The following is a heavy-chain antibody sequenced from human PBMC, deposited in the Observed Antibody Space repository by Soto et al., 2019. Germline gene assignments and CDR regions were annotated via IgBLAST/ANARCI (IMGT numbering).Heavy chain of an antibody. Sequence: SVKVSWKASRGTFSGDAISWVRQAPGQGLEWMGGIIPIFGTANYAQKFQGRVTITADESTSTAYMELSSLRSEDTAVYYCARGGSGSYSPLFPYYGMDVWGQGTTVTVSS. CDR1: RGTFSGDA. J-gene: IGHJ6*02. CDR2: IIPIFGTA. V-gene: IGHV1-69*13. CDR3: ARGGSGSYSPLFPYYGMDV. D-gene: IGHD3-10*01.